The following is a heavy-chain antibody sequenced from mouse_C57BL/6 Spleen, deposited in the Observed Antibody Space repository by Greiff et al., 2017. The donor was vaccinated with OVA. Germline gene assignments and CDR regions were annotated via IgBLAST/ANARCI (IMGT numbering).Heavy chain of an antibody. CDR1: GYTFTSYW. Sequence: VQLQPSWTVLARPGASVKMSCKTSGYTFTSYWMHWVTQRPGQGLEWIGAIYPGNSDTSYNQKFKGKAKLTAVTSASTAYMELSSLTNEDSAVYYCTRGLSHSFDYWGQVTTLTVSS. J-gene: IGHJ2*01. CDR3: TRGLSHSFDY. CDR2: IYPGNSDT. D-gene: IGHD3-1*01. V-gene: IGHV1-5*01.